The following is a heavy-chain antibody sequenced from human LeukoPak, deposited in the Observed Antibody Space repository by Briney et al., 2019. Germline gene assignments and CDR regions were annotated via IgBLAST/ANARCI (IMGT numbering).Heavy chain of an antibody. D-gene: IGHD3-16*01. V-gene: IGHV3-30*18. J-gene: IGHJ4*02. CDR1: GFIFSSYG. Sequence: GRSLRLSCAASGFIFSSYGMHWVRQAPGKGLEWVAVISYDGSNKHYADSVKGRFTISRDRSKNTLFLQMNSLRAEDTAVYYCAKANSYDSYYFDYWGQGALVIVSS. CDR2: ISYDGSNK. CDR3: AKANSYDSYYFDY.